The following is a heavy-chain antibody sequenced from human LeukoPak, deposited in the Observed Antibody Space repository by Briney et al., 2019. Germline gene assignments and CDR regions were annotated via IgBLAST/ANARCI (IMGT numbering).Heavy chain of an antibody. CDR3: ARSVSGGPPFFDY. Sequence: SETLSLTCTVSGGSISSGDYYWSWIRQPPGKGLEWIGYIYYSGSTNYNPSLKSRVTISVDTPKNQFSLKLSSVTAADTAVYYCARSVSGGPPFFDYWGQGTLVTVSS. CDR2: IYYSGST. D-gene: IGHD4-11*01. CDR1: GGSISSGDYY. J-gene: IGHJ4*02. V-gene: IGHV4-61*08.